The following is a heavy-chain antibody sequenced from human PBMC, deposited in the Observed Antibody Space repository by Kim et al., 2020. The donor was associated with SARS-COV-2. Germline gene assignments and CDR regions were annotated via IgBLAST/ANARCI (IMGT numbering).Heavy chain of an antibody. D-gene: IGHD2-15*01. CDR2: INHSGST. Sequence: SETLSLTCAVYGGSFSGYYWSWIRQPPGKGLEWIGEINHSGSTNYNPSLKSRVTISVDTSKNQFSLKLSSVTAADTAVYYCARGCSGGSCPYPLYFQHWGQGTMVTVSS. J-gene: IGHJ1*01. V-gene: IGHV4-34*01. CDR3: ARGCSGGSCPYPLYFQH. CDR1: GGSFSGYY.